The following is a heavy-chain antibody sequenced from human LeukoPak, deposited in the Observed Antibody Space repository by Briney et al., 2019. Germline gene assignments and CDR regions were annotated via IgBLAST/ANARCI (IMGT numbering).Heavy chain of an antibody. V-gene: IGHV4-61*01. D-gene: IGHD5/OR15-5a*01. CDR2: IYYSGST. Sequence: SETLSLTCTVSGGSVSSGSYYWSWIRQPPGKGLEWIGYIYYSGSTNYNPSLKSRVTISVDTSKNQFSLKLSSVTAADTAVYYCARCVSEPSSYYYYHYGMDVWGKGTTVTVSS. CDR3: ARCVSEPSSYYYYHYGMDV. J-gene: IGHJ6*04. CDR1: GGSVSSGSYY.